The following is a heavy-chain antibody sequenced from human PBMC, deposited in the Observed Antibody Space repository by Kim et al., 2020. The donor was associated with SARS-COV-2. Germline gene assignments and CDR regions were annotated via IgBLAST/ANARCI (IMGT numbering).Heavy chain of an antibody. V-gene: IGHV4-34*01. Sequence: SETLSLTCAVYGGSFSDFWSWIRQPPGRGLEWIGEINESGSTNYNPSLKSRVSMSVDTSKSQFSLRLTSVTAADTAVYYCARAAFIMVRGVTITQLVGFDVWGQGTMVTVSS. D-gene: IGHD3-10*01. CDR3: ARAAFIMVRGVTITQLVGFDV. CDR1: GGSFSDF. CDR2: INESGST. J-gene: IGHJ3*01.